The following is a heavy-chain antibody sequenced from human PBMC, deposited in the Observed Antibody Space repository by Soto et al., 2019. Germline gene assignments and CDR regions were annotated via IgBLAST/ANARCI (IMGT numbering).Heavy chain of an antibody. Sequence: LRLSCAASGFTFSDYYMSWIRQAPGKGLEWVSYISSSGSTIYYADSVKGRFTISRDNAKNSLYLQMNSLRAEDTAVYYCARTGYVPNDAFDIWGQGTMVTVSS. V-gene: IGHV3-11*01. CDR2: ISSSGSTI. J-gene: IGHJ3*02. D-gene: IGHD5-12*01. CDR1: GFTFSDYY. CDR3: ARTGYVPNDAFDI.